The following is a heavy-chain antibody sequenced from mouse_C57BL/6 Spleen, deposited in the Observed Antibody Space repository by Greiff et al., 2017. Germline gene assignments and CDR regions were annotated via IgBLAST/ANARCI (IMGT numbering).Heavy chain of an antibody. J-gene: IGHJ2*01. V-gene: IGHV1-26*01. CDR2: INPNNGGT. D-gene: IGHD4-1*01. Sequence: EVQLQQSGPELVKPGASVKISCKASGYTFTDYYMNWVKQSHGKSLEWIGDINPNNGGTSYNQKFKGKATLTVDKSSSTAYMELRSLTSEDSAVYYCARSRNWYFDYWGQGTTLTVSS. CDR3: ARSRNWYFDY. CDR1: GYTFTDYY.